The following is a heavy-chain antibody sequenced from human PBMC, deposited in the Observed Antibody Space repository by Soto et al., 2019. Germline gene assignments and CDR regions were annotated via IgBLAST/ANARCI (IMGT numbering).Heavy chain of an antibody. CDR2: GYDSGKT. CDR1: GYSISSDYY. CDR3: ARGVTYYYDGL. J-gene: IGHJ4*02. V-gene: IGHV4-38-2*01. Sequence: PSETLSLTCAVSGYSISSDYYWGWIRQPPGKGLEWIANGYDSGKTYYNPSLKSRVTISVDTSENQFSLKLTSVTAADTAMYYCARGVTYYYDGLWGQGTLVTVSS. D-gene: IGHD3-22*01.